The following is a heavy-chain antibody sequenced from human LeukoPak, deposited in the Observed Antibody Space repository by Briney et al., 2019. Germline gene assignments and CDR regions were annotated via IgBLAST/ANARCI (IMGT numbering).Heavy chain of an antibody. D-gene: IGHD3-10*01. CDR3: AKDSVPYCYGSGSYPDY. CDR1: GFTFSNYA. J-gene: IGHJ4*02. V-gene: IGHV3-23*01. Sequence: GESLRLSCAASGFTFSNYAMSWVRQAPGKGLEWVSGISGSGGSTYYADSVKGRFTISRDNSKNTLYLQMNSLRAEDTAVYYCAKDSVPYCYGSGSYPDYWGQGTLVTVSS. CDR2: ISGSGGST.